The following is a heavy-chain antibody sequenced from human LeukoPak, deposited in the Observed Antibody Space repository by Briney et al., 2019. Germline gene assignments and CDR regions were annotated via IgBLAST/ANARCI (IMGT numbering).Heavy chain of an antibody. CDR1: GFTFSSYS. V-gene: IGHV3-48*01. J-gene: IGHJ4*02. CDR2: ISSSSSTI. Sequence: PGGSLRLSCAASGFTFSSYSMNWVRQAPGKGLEWVSYISSSSSTIYYADSVKGRFTISRDNVKNSLYLQMNSLRAEDTAVYYCARGDYYDSSGYYDDYYWGQGTLVTVSS. CDR3: ARGDYYDSSGYYDDYY. D-gene: IGHD3-22*01.